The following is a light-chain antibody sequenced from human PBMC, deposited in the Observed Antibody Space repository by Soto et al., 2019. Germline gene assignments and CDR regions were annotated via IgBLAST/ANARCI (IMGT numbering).Light chain of an antibody. CDR3: CSYAGSYTGV. V-gene: IGLV2-11*01. Sequence: QSALTQPRSVSGSPGQSVTISCTGTSSDVGGYNYVSWYQQNPGKAPKLVIYDVSKRPSGVPDRFSGSKSGNTASLTISGLQAEDEADYYCCSYAGSYTGVFGTGTKVTVL. CDR1: SSDVGGYNY. J-gene: IGLJ1*01. CDR2: DVS.